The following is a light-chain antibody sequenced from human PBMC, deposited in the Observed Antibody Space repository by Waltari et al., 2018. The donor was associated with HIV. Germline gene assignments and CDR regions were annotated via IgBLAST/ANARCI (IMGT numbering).Light chain of an antibody. Sequence: QSVLTQPPSVSGTPGQRVTISCFGSSSNIGDNPVNWYQQLPGTAPKLLIYDTRQRPSGVPARSSGSKSGTSASLAISGLQSEDEADYYCAAWDDSLNGYWVFGGGTTLTVL. J-gene: IGLJ3*02. CDR3: AAWDDSLNGYWV. V-gene: IGLV1-44*01. CDR2: DTR. CDR1: SSNIGDNP.